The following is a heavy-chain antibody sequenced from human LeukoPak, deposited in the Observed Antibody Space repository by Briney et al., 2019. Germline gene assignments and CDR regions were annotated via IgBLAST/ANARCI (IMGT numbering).Heavy chain of an antibody. J-gene: IGHJ1*01. CDR3: ARDPAGGGYYWYFQH. Sequence: GRSLRLSCEASGFTFSSYAMHWVRQAPGKGLEWVAVISYDGSNKYYADSVKGRFTISRDNSKNTLYLQMNSLRAEDTAVYYCARDPAGGGYYWYFQHWGQGTLVTVSS. D-gene: IGHD3-3*01. CDR1: GFTFSSYA. V-gene: IGHV3-30*01. CDR2: ISYDGSNK.